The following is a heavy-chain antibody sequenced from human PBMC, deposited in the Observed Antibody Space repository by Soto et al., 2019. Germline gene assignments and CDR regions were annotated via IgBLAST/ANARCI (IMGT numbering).Heavy chain of an antibody. J-gene: IGHJ5*02. CDR3: ARWTVYANNWFDP. CDR2: IMQDGGQI. Sequence: EVQLVESGGGLVLPGGSLRLSCAASGFTFSSYWMTWVRQAPGKGLEWVANIMQDGGQIVYVDSVNGLFTISRDNAKNSLYLQMNSLRAADTAVYYCARWTVYANNWFDPWGQGTLVTVYS. D-gene: IGHD2-8*01. V-gene: IGHV3-7*02. CDR1: GFTFSSYW.